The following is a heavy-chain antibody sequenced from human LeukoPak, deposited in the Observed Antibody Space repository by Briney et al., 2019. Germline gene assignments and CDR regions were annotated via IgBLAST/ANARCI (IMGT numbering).Heavy chain of an antibody. CDR1: GGSFSGYY. J-gene: IGHJ3*02. V-gene: IGHV4-34*01. CDR2: INHSGST. D-gene: IGHD1-26*01. CDR3: ARGIVGVHDDAFDI. Sequence: SETLSLTCAVYGGSFSGYYWSWIRQPPGKGLEWIGEINHSGSTNYNPSLKSRVTISVDTSKNQFSLKLSSVTAADTAVYYCARGIVGVHDDAFDIWGQGTMVTVSS.